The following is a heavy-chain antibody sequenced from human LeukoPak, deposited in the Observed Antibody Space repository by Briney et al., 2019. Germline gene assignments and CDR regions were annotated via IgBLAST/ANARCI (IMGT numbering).Heavy chain of an antibody. D-gene: IGHD6-19*01. CDR1: GFTFSSYE. Sequence: GGSLRLSCAASGFTFSSYEMNWVRQAPGKGLEWVAFIRYDGSNKYYADSVKGRFTISRDNSKNTLYLQMNSLRAEDTAVYYCAKPRISSGWYRFDYWGQGTLVTVSS. V-gene: IGHV3-30*02. CDR2: IRYDGSNK. J-gene: IGHJ4*02. CDR3: AKPRISSGWYRFDY.